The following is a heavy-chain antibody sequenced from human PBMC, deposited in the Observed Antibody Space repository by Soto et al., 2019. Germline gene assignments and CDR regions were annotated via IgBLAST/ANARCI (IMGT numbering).Heavy chain of an antibody. J-gene: IGHJ6*02. Sequence: PGESLKISCQGSGYTFTNYWIGWVRQMPGKGLEWMGIIYPGDSDTKYNPSSQGQVTISADKSITTTYLQWSSLKASDTAIYYCAASIFYYGMDVWGQGTTVTVSS. V-gene: IGHV5-51*01. CDR2: IYPGDSDT. CDR1: GYTFTNYW. CDR3: AASIFYYGMDV.